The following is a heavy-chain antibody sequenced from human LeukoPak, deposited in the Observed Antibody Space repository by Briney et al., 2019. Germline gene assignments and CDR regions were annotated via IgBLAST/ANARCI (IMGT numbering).Heavy chain of an antibody. V-gene: IGHV1-2*06. CDR1: GYTFTGYY. CDR2: INPNSGGT. D-gene: IGHD6-19*01. CDR3: ARVGEQWLVTRYFDL. J-gene: IGHJ2*01. Sequence: GASVKVSCKASGYTFTGYYMLWVRQAPGQGLEWMGRINPNSGGTNYAQKFQGRVTMTRDTSISTAYMELSRLRSDDTAVYYCARVGEQWLVTRYFDLWGRGTLVTVSS.